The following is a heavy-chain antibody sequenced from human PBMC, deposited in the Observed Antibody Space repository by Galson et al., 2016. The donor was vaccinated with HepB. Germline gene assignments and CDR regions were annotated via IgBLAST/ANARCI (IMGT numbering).Heavy chain of an antibody. CDR2: INDSGST. J-gene: IGHJ4*02. D-gene: IGHD5-24*01. V-gene: IGHV4-34*01. CDR3: ATLSRDGYTHLDY. CDR1: GGYFSGYY. Sequence: SETLSLTCAVYGGYFSGYYWSWIRQPPGKGLEWIGEINDSGSTNYNPSLKTRVTMSIDMSKKQFSLQLTSVTAADTAVYYCATLSRDGYTHLDYWGQGTLVTVSS.